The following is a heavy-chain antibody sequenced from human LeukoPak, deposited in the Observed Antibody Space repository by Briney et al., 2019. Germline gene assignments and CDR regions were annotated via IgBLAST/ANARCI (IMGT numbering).Heavy chain of an antibody. CDR1: GGSFSGYY. J-gene: IGHJ6*02. CDR2: INHSGST. V-gene: IGHV4-34*01. D-gene: IGHD3-3*02. CDR3: ARLKCISTTCPSRYVMDV. Sequence: SETLSLTCAVYGGSFSGYYWSWIRQPPGKGLEWIGEINHSGSTNYNPSLKSRVTISVDTSKNQFSLNLTSVTAADTAVYYCARLKCISTTCPSRYVMDVWGQGTTVTVSS.